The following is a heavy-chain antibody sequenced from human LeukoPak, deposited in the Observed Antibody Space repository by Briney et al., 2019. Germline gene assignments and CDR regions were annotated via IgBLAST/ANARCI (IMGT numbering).Heavy chain of an antibody. CDR2: IWNDGSNK. J-gene: IGHJ4*02. CDR1: GFTFSSYG. Sequence: PGGSLRLSCAASGFTFSSYGMHWVRQAPGKGLEWVALIWNDGSNKYYAESVKGRFTISRDNPKSTLYLQMNSLRAEDTAMYYCARDRGYSRGHPFDYWGQGTLVTVSS. D-gene: IGHD6-25*01. CDR3: ARDRGYSRGHPFDY. V-gene: IGHV3-33*01.